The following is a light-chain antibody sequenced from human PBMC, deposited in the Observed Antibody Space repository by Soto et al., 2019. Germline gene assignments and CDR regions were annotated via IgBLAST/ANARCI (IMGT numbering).Light chain of an antibody. Sequence: QAVVTQSSSASASLGSSVKLTCTLSSGHSSYIIAWHQQQPGKAPRYLMKLEGSGSYNKGSGVPGRFSGSSSGADRYLTISTLQFEDEADYYCETWDSNTHVFGGGTQLTVL. CDR1: SGHSSYI. J-gene: IGLJ3*02. CDR2: LEGSGSY. CDR3: ETWDSNTHV. V-gene: IGLV4-60*02.